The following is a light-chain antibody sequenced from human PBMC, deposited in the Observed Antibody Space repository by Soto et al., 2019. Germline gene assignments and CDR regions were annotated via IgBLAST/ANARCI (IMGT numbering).Light chain of an antibody. CDR1: SSNIGNNY. J-gene: IGLJ2*01. CDR2: DNE. Sequence: QSVLTQPPSVSAAPGQRVTISCSGSSSNIGNNYVSWYQQLPGTAPKTLIYDNEKRPSGIPGRFSGSKSGTSAALGITGLQTGDEADYYCGTWDTSLRAVVFGGGTKVTVL. CDR3: GTWDTSLRAVV. V-gene: IGLV1-51*01.